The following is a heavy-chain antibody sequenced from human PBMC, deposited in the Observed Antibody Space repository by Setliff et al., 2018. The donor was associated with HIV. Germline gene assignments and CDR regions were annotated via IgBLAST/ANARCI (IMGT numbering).Heavy chain of an antibody. Sequence: PSETLSLTCTVSAGSVSSRNHFWDWIRQPPGKGLEWVGSIEYSGHSWYNPSLKTRLTLSVDTSKNQFSLKLNSVSAADAAVYYCASRVYYYDSSGYLREEGFDPWGQGTLVTVSS. D-gene: IGHD3-22*01. V-gene: IGHV4-39*01. CDR2: IEYSGHS. CDR3: ASRVYYYDSSGYLREEGFDP. CDR1: AGSVSSRNHF. J-gene: IGHJ5*02.